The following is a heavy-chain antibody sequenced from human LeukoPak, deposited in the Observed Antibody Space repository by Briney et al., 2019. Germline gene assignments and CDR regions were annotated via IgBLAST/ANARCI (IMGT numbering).Heavy chain of an antibody. V-gene: IGHV3-48*03. D-gene: IGHD6-13*01. J-gene: IGHJ6*02. CDR2: ISSSGSTI. Sequence: GGSLRLSCAASGFTFSSYEMNWVRQAPGKGLEWVSYISSSGSTIYYADSVKGRFTTSRDNAKNSLYLQMNSLRAEDTAVYYCARVGYSSSRGLYGMDVWGQGTTVTVSS. CDR3: ARVGYSSSRGLYGMDV. CDR1: GFTFSSYE.